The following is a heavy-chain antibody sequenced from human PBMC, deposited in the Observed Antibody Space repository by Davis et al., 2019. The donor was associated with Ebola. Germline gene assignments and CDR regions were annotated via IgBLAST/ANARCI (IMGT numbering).Heavy chain of an antibody. CDR2: IKQDGSEK. Sequence: GGSLRLSCAASGFTFSSYWMSWVRQAPGKGLEWVANIKQDGSEKYYVDSVKGRFTISRDNAKNSLYLQMNSLRAEDTAVYYCAQGWSRYYFDYWGQGTLVTVSS. CDR1: GFTFSSYW. CDR3: AQGWSRYYFDY. D-gene: IGHD2-15*01. J-gene: IGHJ4*02. V-gene: IGHV3-7*03.